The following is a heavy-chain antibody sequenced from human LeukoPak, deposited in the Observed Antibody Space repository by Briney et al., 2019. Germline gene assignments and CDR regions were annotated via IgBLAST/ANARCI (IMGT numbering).Heavy chain of an antibody. V-gene: IGHV3-23*01. CDR3: VREDTPATANY. CDR2: ISGGGDIT. D-gene: IGHD2-21*02. Sequence: GGSLRLSCAASGFNFANHAMSWVRQTAGKGLEWVSAISGGGDITYYTDSVKGRFTISRDNSKDTLFLQMHSLRPGDTAVYYCVREDTPATANYWGQGTLVTISS. J-gene: IGHJ4*02. CDR1: GFNFANHA.